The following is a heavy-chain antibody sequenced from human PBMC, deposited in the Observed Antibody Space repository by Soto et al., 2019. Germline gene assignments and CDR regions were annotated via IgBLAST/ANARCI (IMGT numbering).Heavy chain of an antibody. D-gene: IGHD4-17*01. CDR2: IYYSGST. J-gene: IGHJ4*02. CDR3: ARGRPDDYGDPDYFDY. CDR1: CVSISSGGYY. V-gene: IGHV4-31*03. Sequence: PSETLSLTCNVSCVSISSGGYYWSWIRQHPAKSLEWIGHIYYSGSTYYNPSLKSRVTISVDTSKNQFSLKLSSVTAADTAVYYCARGRPDDYGDPDYFDYWGQGALVTVSS.